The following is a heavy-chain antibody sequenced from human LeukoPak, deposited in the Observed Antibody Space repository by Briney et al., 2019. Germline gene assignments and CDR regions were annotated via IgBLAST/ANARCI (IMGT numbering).Heavy chain of an antibody. V-gene: IGHV3-23*01. CDR3: AKASVAIPQYCNS. Sequence: GGSLRLSCEASGFTFGNYAMNWVRQAPGKGLEWVSTISGTGSSTYYADSAKGRFTISRDNSKDTLFLQLSSLTAADTAMYFCAKASVAIPQYCNSWGQGTLVTVSS. D-gene: IGHD2-2*02. CDR1: GFTFGNYA. J-gene: IGHJ5*02. CDR2: ISGTGSST.